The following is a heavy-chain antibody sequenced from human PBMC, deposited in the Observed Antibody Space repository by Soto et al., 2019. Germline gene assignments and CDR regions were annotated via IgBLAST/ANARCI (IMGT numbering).Heavy chain of an antibody. CDR3: ARGLNVGIAAAVGYYYYYMDV. J-gene: IGHJ6*03. V-gene: IGHV1-8*01. Sequence: ASVKVSCKASGYTFTSYDINWVRQATGQGLEWMGWMNPNSGNTGYAQKFQGRVTMTRNTSISTAYMELRSLRSEDTAVYYCARGLNVGIAAAVGYYYYYMDVWGKGTTVTVSS. CDR1: GYTFTSYD. CDR2: MNPNSGNT. D-gene: IGHD6-13*01.